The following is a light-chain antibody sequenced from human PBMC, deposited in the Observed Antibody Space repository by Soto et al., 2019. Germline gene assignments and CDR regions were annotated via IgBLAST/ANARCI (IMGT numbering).Light chain of an antibody. J-gene: IGKJ4*01. CDR3: QQNKNGLI. Sequence: EIVMTQSPATLSVSPGERATLSCRASQSVSSNLVWYQQKPGQAPRLLIYGASTRATGIPARFSGSGSGTEFTPPITSLQSEVFAVYYCQQNKNGLIFGGGTRGEIK. V-gene: IGKV3-15*01. CDR1: QSVSSN. CDR2: GAS.